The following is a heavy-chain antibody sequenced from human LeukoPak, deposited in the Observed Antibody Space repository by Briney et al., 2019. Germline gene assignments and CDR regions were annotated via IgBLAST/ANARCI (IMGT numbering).Heavy chain of an antibody. J-gene: IGHJ4*02. D-gene: IGHD2-15*01. CDR3: ARSPCSGGSCTRDY. Sequence: SETLSLTCTVSGYSISGGHYWGWIRQPPGKGLEWIGSIYHSGSTYYNPSLKSRVTISVDTSKNQFSLKLSSVTAADTAVYYCARSPCSGGSCTRDYWGQGTLVTVSS. CDR1: GYSISGGHY. V-gene: IGHV4-38-2*02. CDR2: IYHSGST.